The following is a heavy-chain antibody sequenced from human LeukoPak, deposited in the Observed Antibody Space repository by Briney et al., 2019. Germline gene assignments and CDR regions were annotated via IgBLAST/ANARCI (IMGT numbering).Heavy chain of an antibody. V-gene: IGHV3-23*01. CDR3: AKPLISGSYYGAFDI. CDR1: GFTFSSYA. D-gene: IGHD1-26*01. CDR2: ISGSGGST. J-gene: IGHJ3*02. Sequence: GGFLRLSCAASGFTFSSYAMNWVRQAPGKGLEWVSAISGSGGSTYYADSVKGRFTISRDNSKNTLSLQMDSLRAEDTAVYYCAKPLISGSYYGAFDIWGQGTMVTVSS.